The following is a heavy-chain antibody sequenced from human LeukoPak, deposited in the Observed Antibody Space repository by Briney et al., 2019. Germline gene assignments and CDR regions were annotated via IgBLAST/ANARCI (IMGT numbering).Heavy chain of an antibody. CDR3: AKDIGTFYSSSTY. J-gene: IGHJ4*02. V-gene: IGHV3-23*01. D-gene: IGHD6-6*01. CDR1: GFTFSSYG. CDR2: IGVGGTT. Sequence: GGSLRLSCAASGFTFSSYGMNWVRQAPGKGLEWVSGIGVGGTTYYADSVKGRFTISRDTSKNTLYLQMNSLRAEDTAVYYCAKDIGTFYSSSTYWGQGTLVTVSS.